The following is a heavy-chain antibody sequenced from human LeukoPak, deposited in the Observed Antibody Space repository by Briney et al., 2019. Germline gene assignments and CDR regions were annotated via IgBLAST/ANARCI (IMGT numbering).Heavy chain of an antibody. Sequence: SGGSLRLSCAASGFTFSSYSMTWVRQAPGKGLEWVSYISSSSSTIYYADSVKGRFTISRDNAKNSLYLQMNSLRDEDTAVYYCARDATYYYDSSGYLAPYYFDYWGQGTLVTVSS. D-gene: IGHD3-22*01. V-gene: IGHV3-48*02. CDR3: ARDATYYYDSSGYLAPYYFDY. J-gene: IGHJ4*02. CDR1: GFTFSSYS. CDR2: ISSSSSTI.